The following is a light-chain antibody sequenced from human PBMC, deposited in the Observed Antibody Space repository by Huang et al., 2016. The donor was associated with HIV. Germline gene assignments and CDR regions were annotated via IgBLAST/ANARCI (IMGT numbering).Light chain of an antibody. J-gene: IGKJ2*01. CDR1: QTINSR. CDR2: DAS. V-gene: IGKV3-11*01. Sequence: EIVLTQSPATLSLSPGERATLSCRASQTINSRLAWYQQKPGQAPRLLIYDASKRVTGIPARFSGSGSGTDFTLTISSLEPEDFAVYYCQRYTFCQGTKLEIK. CDR3: QRYT.